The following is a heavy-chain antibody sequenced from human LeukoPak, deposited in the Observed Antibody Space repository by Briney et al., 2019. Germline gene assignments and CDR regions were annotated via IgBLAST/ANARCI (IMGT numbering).Heavy chain of an antibody. CDR1: GFTFSSYA. D-gene: IGHD1-7*01. CDR2: ISYDGSNK. J-gene: IGHJ4*02. CDR3: ATNNWNYGGADY. V-gene: IGHV3-30*04. Sequence: PGGSLRLSCAASGFTFSSYAMHWVRQAPGKGLEWVAVISYDGSNKYYPDSVKGRFTISRDNSKNTLYLQMNSLRAEDTAVYYCATNNWNYGGADYWGQGTLVTVSS.